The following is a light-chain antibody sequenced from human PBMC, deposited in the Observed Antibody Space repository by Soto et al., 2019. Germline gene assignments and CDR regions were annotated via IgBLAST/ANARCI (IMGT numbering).Light chain of an antibody. CDR1: QSISSW. Sequence: DIQMTQSPSTLSASVGDSVTITCRASQSISSWLAWYQQKPGKAPKLLIYDASNLESGVPSRFSGGGSGTEFSLTISSLQPDDFATYYCQQYNYFWAFGQGTRVEIK. CDR2: DAS. J-gene: IGKJ1*01. V-gene: IGKV1-5*01. CDR3: QQYNYFWA.